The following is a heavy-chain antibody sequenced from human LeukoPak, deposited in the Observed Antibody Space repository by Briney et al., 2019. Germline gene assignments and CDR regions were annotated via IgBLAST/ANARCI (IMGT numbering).Heavy chain of an antibody. CDR2: IGVSGNT. D-gene: IGHD5-12*01. Sequence: GGSLRLSCAASGFTLSSYAMSWVRQGPGKGLEWVSAIGVSGNTYHADSVKGRFTISRDDSKNTLYLQMNNLRAEDTAVYYCAKDGAWLRFDDWGQGILVTVSS. CDR1: GFTLSSYA. CDR3: AKDGAWLRFDD. V-gene: IGHV3-23*01. J-gene: IGHJ4*02.